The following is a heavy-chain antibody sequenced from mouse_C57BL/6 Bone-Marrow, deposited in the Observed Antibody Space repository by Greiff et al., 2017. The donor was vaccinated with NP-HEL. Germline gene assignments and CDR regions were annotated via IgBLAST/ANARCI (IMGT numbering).Heavy chain of an antibody. J-gene: IGHJ4*01. Sequence: QVQLQQSGAELAKPGASVKLSCKASGYTFTSYWMHWVKQRPGQGLEWIGYITPSSGYTKYNQKFKDKATLTADKSSSTASLQLRSLQYEDFSVFNCAREATVDYAMGYWGQGTSVTVSS. CDR2: ITPSSGYT. D-gene: IGHD3-2*02. CDR3: AREATVDYAMGY. V-gene: IGHV1-7*01. CDR1: GYTFTSYW.